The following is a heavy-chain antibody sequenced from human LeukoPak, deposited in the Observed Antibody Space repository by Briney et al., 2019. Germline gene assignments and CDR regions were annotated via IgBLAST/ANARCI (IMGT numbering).Heavy chain of an antibody. J-gene: IGHJ6*03. CDR2: IYYTGST. CDR1: GGSISSYY. D-gene: IGHD5-18*01. V-gene: IGHV4-59*01. Sequence: SETLSLTCTISGGSISSYYWSWIRQPPGKGLEWIGYIYYTGSTNHNPSLKSRVTISVDTSKNQFSLKLSSVTAADTAVYYCARTTEGGYTYDYFYYYYMDVWGKGTTVTISS. CDR3: ARTTEGGYTYDYFYYYYMDV.